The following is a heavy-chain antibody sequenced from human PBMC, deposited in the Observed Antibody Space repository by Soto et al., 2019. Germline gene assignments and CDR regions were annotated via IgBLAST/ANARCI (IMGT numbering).Heavy chain of an antibody. CDR2: INHSGSN. J-gene: IGHJ4*02. D-gene: IGHD4-17*01. CDR1: GGSFSGYY. CDR3: SRGRRTAVTIDY. Sequence: QVQLQQWGAGLLKPSETLSLTCAVYGGSFSGYYWSWIRQPPGKGLEWIGEINHSGSNNYNPSLKSRVTISVDTSKNQFSLKLSSVTAADTAVYYCSRGRRTAVTIDYWGQGPLVTVSS. V-gene: IGHV4-34*01.